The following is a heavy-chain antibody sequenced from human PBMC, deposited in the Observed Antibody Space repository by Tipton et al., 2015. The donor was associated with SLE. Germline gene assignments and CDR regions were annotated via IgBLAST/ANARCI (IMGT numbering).Heavy chain of an antibody. Sequence: SLRLSCAASGCTFSSCAMSWVRRAPGKGLGWVSASSGSGSSTYYADPVKGRFTISRDNSKNTLYLQMNSLRAEDTAVYYCARGRWEPIAWGQGTLVTVSS. D-gene: IGHD1-26*01. V-gene: IGHV3-23*01. J-gene: IGHJ5*02. CDR2: SSGSGSST. CDR1: GCTFSSCA. CDR3: ARGRWEPIA.